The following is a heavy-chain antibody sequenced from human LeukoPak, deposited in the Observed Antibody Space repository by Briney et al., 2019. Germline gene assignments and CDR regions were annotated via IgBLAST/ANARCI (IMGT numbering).Heavy chain of an antibody. Sequence: KPSETLSLTCAVSGYSISSGYYWGWIRQPPGKGLEWIGTIYHNGNTYYNPSLKSRVTISVDTSKNQFSLKLSSVSAADTGVYYCARVRYNYGDSDYWGQGTLVTVSS. V-gene: IGHV4-38-2*01. CDR2: IYHNGNT. CDR1: GYSISSGYY. D-gene: IGHD5-18*01. J-gene: IGHJ4*02. CDR3: ARVRYNYGDSDY.